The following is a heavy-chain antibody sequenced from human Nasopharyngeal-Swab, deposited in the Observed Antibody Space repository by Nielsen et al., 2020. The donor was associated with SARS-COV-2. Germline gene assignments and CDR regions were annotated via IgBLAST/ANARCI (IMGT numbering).Heavy chain of an antibody. CDR1: GFTFSSYE. J-gene: IGHJ4*02. CDR2: ISSSGSTI. V-gene: IGHV3-48*03. CDR3: ARDIDDYVWGSYFDY. D-gene: IGHD3-16*01. Sequence: GESLKISCAASGFTFSSYEMNWVRQAPGKGLEWVSYISSSGSTIYYADSVKGRFTISRDNSKNTLHLQMNSLRAEDTAVYYCARDIDDYVWGSYFDYWGQGTLVTVSS.